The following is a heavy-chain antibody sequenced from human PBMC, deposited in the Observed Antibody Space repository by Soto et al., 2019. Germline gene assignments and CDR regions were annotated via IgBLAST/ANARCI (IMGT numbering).Heavy chain of an antibody. CDR3: ARGNHRWLQLWYFDL. CDR1: GGTFSNYP. CDR2: IIPIFGTV. Sequence: QVQLVQSGAEVKKPGSSVKVSCKASGGTFSNYPISWVRQAPGQGLEWMGGIIPIFGTVNYAQKFKGRVTITADEYTSTAYMELSSLRSEDTAVYYCARGNHRWLQLWYFDLWGRGTLVTVSS. V-gene: IGHV1-69*12. D-gene: IGHD5-12*01. J-gene: IGHJ2*01.